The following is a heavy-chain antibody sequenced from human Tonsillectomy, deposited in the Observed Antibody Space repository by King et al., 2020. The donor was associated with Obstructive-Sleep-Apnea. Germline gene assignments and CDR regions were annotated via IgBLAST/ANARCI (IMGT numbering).Heavy chain of an antibody. Sequence: VQLVESGGGLVQPGGSLRLSCAASGFTFGSYWMTWVRQAPGRGLEWVANIRQDESQKYYVDSVKGGFTISRDNAKNSQYLQMNSLRADDTAVYYCARDRSYETTGYYYDVFDMWGQGTMVTVSS. D-gene: IGHD3-22*01. CDR1: GFTFGSYW. CDR3: ARDRSYETTGYYYDVFDM. J-gene: IGHJ3*02. V-gene: IGHV3-7*03. CDR2: IRQDESQK.